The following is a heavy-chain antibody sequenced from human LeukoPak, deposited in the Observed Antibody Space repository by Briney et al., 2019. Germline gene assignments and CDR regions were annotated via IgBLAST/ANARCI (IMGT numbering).Heavy chain of an antibody. D-gene: IGHD6-19*01. J-gene: IGHJ4*02. V-gene: IGHV3-74*01. CDR3: ARDLGWVYFDY. CDR1: GFTFSSYA. Sequence: GGSLRLSCAASGFTFSSYAMSWVRQAPGKGLVWVSRINTDGSSTTYADSVKGRFTISRDNAKNTLYLQVNSLRAEDTAVYYCARDLGWVYFDYWGQGTLVTVSS. CDR2: INTDGSST.